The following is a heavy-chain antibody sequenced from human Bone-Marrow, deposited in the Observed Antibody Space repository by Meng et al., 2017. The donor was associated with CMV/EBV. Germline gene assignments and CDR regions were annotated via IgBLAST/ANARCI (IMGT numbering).Heavy chain of an antibody. V-gene: IGHV5-51*01. CDR3: ARDRPIVVVPAATNGEDY. Sequence: GGSLRLSCKGSGYSFTSYWIGWVRQMPGKGLEWMGIIYPGDSDTRYSPSFQGQVTISADKSISTAYLQWSSLKASDTAVYYCARDRPIVVVPAATNGEDYWGQGTLVTVSS. D-gene: IGHD2-2*01. CDR1: GYSFTSYW. J-gene: IGHJ4*02. CDR2: IYPGDSDT.